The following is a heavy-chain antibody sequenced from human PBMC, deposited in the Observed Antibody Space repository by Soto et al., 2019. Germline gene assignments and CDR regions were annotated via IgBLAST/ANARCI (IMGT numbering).Heavy chain of an antibody. V-gene: IGHV3-15*01. J-gene: IGHJ6*03. CDR3: TTGREWLGGYEYRVRYYYYMAV. D-gene: IGHD5-12*01. CDR2: IKSKTDGGTT. Sequence: EVQLVESGGGLVKPGGSLRLSCAASGFTFSNAWMSWVRQAPGKGLEWVGRIKSKTDGGTTDYAAPVKGRFTISRDDSKNTLYLQMNSLKTEDTAVYYCTTGREWLGGYEYRVRYYYYMAVWGKGTTVTVSS. CDR1: GFTFSNAW.